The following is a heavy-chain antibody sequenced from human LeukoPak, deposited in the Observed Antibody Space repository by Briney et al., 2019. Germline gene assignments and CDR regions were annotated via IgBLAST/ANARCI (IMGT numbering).Heavy chain of an antibody. Sequence: PETLSLTCTVSGGSISSYYWSWIRQPPGKSLEWIGYISYSGSTNYNPSLKSRVTISVDTSKNQFSLKLSSVTAADTAVYYCARHSSSWSGNSDYWGQGTLVTVSS. V-gene: IGHV4-59*08. CDR3: ARHSSSWSGNSDY. D-gene: IGHD6-13*01. J-gene: IGHJ4*02. CDR2: ISYSGST. CDR1: GGSISSYY.